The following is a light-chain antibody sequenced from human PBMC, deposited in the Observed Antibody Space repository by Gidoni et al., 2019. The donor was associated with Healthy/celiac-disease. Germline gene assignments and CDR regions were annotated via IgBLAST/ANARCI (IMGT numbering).Light chain of an antibody. CDR1: QSSSSW. CDR3: QQYNSYPLT. V-gene: IGKV1-5*03. J-gene: IGKJ4*01. Sequence: DLQMTQYPSTLSASVGDRGTIPCRASQSSSSWLAWYQQKPGKVPKVLIYKTSNLESGVPSTFSGSGAGTEFTLTISSLQPDDSATYYCQQYNSYPLTFXGXTKVEIK. CDR2: KTS.